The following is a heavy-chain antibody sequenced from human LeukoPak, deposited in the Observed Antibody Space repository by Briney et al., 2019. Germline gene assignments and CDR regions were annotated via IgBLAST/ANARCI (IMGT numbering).Heavy chain of an antibody. D-gene: IGHD5-18*01. CDR3: ARASYTYGSDY. V-gene: IGHV1-2*02. CDR2: ISPNTGGT. Sequence: ASVKVSCKASGYTFTAYYIHWVRQAPGQGLEWMGWISPNTGGTDYAQKFQGRVTMTRDKSFTTAYMELSRLTSGDTAMYYCARASYTYGSDYWGQGTLVTVSS. CDR1: GYTFTAYY. J-gene: IGHJ4*02.